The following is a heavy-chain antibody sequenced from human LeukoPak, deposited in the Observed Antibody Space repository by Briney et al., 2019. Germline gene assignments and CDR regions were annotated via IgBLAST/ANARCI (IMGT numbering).Heavy chain of an antibody. CDR3: AREGCSSTSCCGWFDP. V-gene: IGHV1-18*01. D-gene: IGHD2-2*01. J-gene: IGHJ5*02. CDR2: FNPENGNT. Sequence: GASVKVSCKASGYSFVGYGITWVRQAPGQGLEWMGWFNPENGNTNYAQKVQGRVTITTDESTSTAYMELSSLRSEDTAVYYCAREGCSSTSCCGWFDPWGQGTLVTVSS. CDR1: GYSFVGYG.